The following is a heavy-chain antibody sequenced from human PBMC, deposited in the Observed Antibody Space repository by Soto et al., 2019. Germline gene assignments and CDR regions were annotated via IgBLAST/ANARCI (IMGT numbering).Heavy chain of an antibody. J-gene: IGHJ4*02. CDR3: ASRKWRVRAGIPYYFDY. D-gene: IGHD6-19*01. V-gene: IGHV5-51*01. Sequence: PGESLKISCKGSGSSFTSYWIGWVRQMPGKGLEWMGIISPGDSDTRYSPSFQGQVTISADKSISTAYLQWISLKASDTAMYYCASRKWRVRAGIPYYFDYWGQGTLVTVSS. CDR2: ISPGDSDT. CDR1: GSSFTSYW.